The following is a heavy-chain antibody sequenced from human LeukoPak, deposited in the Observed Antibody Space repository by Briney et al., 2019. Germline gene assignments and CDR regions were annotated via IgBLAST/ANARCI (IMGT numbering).Heavy chain of an antibody. CDR2: IKQDGSEK. J-gene: IGHJ4*02. CDR3: ARGVWAPFDS. D-gene: IGHD7-27*01. V-gene: IGHV3-7*01. CDR1: GFSLSNYW. Sequence: GGSLRLSCAASGFSLSNYWMNWVRQAPGKGLEWVANIKQDGSEKNYVDSVKGRFSISRNNAKNSLILQMNSLRDEDTAVYYCARGVWAPFDSWGQGTLVSVSS.